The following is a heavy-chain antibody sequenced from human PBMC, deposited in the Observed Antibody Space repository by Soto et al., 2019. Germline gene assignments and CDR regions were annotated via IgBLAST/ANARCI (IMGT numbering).Heavy chain of an antibody. D-gene: IGHD6-19*01. Sequence: GASVKVSCKASGFTFTSSAMQWVRQARGQRLEWIGWIVVGSGNTNYAQKFQERVTITRDMSTSTAYMELSSLRSEDTAVYYCAARRIAVAGTFDDYWGQGTLVTVSS. V-gene: IGHV1-58*02. CDR3: AARRIAVAGTFDDY. J-gene: IGHJ4*02. CDR2: IVVGSGNT. CDR1: GFTFTSSA.